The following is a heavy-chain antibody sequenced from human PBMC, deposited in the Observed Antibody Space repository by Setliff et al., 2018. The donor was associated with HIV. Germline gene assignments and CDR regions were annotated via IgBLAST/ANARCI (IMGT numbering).Heavy chain of an antibody. D-gene: IGHD4-17*01. CDR3: ARVGLHGDPSTGYYFYMDV. CDR1: GGSIGSGDYS. CDR2: IDTTGST. V-gene: IGHV4-61*09. Sequence: SETLSLTCTVSGGSIGSGDYSWSWIRQPAGKGLEWLGHIDTTGSTTYNPTLKSRVTISVDTSKNQFSLRLSSVTAADTAVYFCARVGLHGDPSTGYYFYMDVWGKGTTVTVSS. J-gene: IGHJ6*03.